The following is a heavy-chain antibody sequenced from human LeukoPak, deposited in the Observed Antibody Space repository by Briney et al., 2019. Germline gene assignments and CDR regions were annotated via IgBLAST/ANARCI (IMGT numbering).Heavy chain of an antibody. CDR3: ARVPTVGTYYFDY. D-gene: IGHD7-27*01. J-gene: IGHJ4*02. Sequence: PGGSLRLSCAASGFTFSSYSMNWVRQAPGKGLEWVSSISSSGSYIYYADSVKGRFTISRDNAKNSLYLQMNSLRAEDTAVYYCARVPTVGTYYFDYWGQGTLVTVSS. V-gene: IGHV3-21*01. CDR2: ISSSGSYI. CDR1: GFTFSSYS.